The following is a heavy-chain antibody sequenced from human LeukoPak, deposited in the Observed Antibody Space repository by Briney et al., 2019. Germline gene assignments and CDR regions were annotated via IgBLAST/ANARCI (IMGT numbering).Heavy chain of an antibody. CDR3: ASGERGYSYGPLDY. D-gene: IGHD5-18*01. CDR1: GGSISSYY. CDR2: IYYRGST. Sequence: SETLSLTCTVSGGSISSYYWSWIRQPPGKALEWIGYIYYRGSTNYNPFLKSRVAISVDTSKNQFSLKLSSVTAADTAVYYCASGERGYSYGPLDYWGQGTLVTVSS. J-gene: IGHJ4*02. V-gene: IGHV4-59*08.